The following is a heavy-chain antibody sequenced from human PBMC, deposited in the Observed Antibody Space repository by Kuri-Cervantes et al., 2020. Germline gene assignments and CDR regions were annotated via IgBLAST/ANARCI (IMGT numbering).Heavy chain of an antibody. V-gene: IGHV3-7*01. J-gene: IGHJ6*02. CDR1: GFTFSSYW. D-gene: IGHD3-10*01. Sequence: GESLKISCAASGFTFSSYWMSWVRQAPGKGLEWVANIKQDGSEKYYVDSVKGRFTISRDNAKNSLYLQMNSLRVEDTAVYYCARDYYGSGNLAGMDVWGQGTTVTVSS. CDR2: IKQDGSEK. CDR3: ARDYYGSGNLAGMDV.